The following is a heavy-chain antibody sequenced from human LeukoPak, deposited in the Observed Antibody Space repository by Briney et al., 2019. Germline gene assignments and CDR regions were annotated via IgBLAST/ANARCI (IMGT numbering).Heavy chain of an antibody. V-gene: IGHV1-24*01. D-gene: IGHD1-20*01. CDR3: ATFGITGTASDY. J-gene: IGHJ4*02. CDR2: FDPEDGET. CDR1: GDTLAELS. Sequence: ASVKVSCKVSGDTLAELSMHWVRQAPGRGLEWMGGFDPEDGETIYAQKFQGRVTMTEDTSTDTAYMELSGLRSEDTAVYYCATFGITGTASDYWGQGTLVTVSS.